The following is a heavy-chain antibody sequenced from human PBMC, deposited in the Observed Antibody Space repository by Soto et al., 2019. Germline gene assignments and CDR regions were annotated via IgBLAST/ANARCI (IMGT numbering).Heavy chain of an antibody. V-gene: IGHV5-10-1*03. CDR1: GYSFTSYW. Sequence: VKLVQSGAEVRRPGESLRISCETSGYSFTSYWINWVRQMPGKGLEWMGRIDPSDSYTEFNPSFQGHVTMSVDTSLSAAYLQWSSLKASDTAIYYCARLPTTVLIAFWGQGTLVTVSS. J-gene: IGHJ1*01. CDR2: IDPSDSYT. D-gene: IGHD4-17*01. CDR3: ARLPTTVLIAF.